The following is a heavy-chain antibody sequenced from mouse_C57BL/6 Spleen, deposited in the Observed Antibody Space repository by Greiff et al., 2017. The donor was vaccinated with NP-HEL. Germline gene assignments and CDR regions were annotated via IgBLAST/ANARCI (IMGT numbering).Heavy chain of an antibody. CDR3: ARETGTRAMDY. V-gene: IGHV1-80*01. Sequence: PLQQSGAELVKPGASVKISCKASGYAFSSYWLNWVKQRPGKGLEWIGQIYPGDGDTNYNGKFTGKATLTADKSSSTAYMQLSSLTSEDSAVYFGARETGTRAMDYWGQGTSVTVSS. J-gene: IGHJ4*01. D-gene: IGHD4-1*01. CDR1: GYAFSSYW. CDR2: IYPGDGDT.